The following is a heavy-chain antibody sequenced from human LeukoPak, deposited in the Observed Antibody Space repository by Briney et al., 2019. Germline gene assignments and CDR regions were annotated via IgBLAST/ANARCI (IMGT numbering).Heavy chain of an antibody. V-gene: IGHV3-53*01. CDR1: GFTVSSNY. Sequence: GGSLRLSCAASGFTVSSNYVSWVRQAPGKGLEWVSVIYSGDNTYYADSVKGRFTISRDNSKNTVYLQMNSLRAEDTAVYFCAREAPYPRIVGGGLRGFDYWGQGTLVTVSS. CDR3: AREAPYPRIVGGGLRGFDY. D-gene: IGHD1-26*01. J-gene: IGHJ4*02. CDR2: IYSGDNT.